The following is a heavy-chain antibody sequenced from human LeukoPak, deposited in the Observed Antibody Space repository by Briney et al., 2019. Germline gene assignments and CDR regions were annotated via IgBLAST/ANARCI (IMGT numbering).Heavy chain of an antibody. CDR1: GFTVSSNY. J-gene: IGHJ3*02. Sequence: PGGSLRLSCAASGFTVSSNYTSWVRQAPGKGLEWVSVIYSGGSTYYADSVKGRFTISRDNSKNTLYLQMNSLRAEDTAVYYCARDGYSSSWYHGDAFDIWGQGTMVTVSS. CDR3: ARDGYSSSWYHGDAFDI. D-gene: IGHD6-13*01. CDR2: IYSGGST. V-gene: IGHV3-66*01.